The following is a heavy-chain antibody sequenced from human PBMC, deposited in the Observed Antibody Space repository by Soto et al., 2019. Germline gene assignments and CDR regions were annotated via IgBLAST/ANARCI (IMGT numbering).Heavy chain of an antibody. CDR2: ISYDGSNK. V-gene: IGHV3-30*18. CDR3: AKDYVDTAMETDSDYYYYGMDV. CDR1: GFTFSSYG. J-gene: IGHJ6*02. Sequence: PGGSLRLSCAASGFTFSSYGMHWVRQAPGKGLEWVAVISYDGSNKYYADSVKGRFTISRDNSKNTLYLQMNSLRAEDTAVYYFAKDYVDTAMETDSDYYYYGMDVWGQGTTVTIYS. D-gene: IGHD5-18*01.